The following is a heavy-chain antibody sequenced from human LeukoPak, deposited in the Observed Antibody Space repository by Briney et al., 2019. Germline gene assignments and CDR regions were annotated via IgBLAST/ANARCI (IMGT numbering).Heavy chain of an antibody. Sequence: GRSLRLSCAASGFTFSSYSMNWVRQAPGKGLEWVSSISSSSSYIYYADSVKGRFTISRDNAKNSLYLQMNSLRAEDTAVYYCARDHYQVSSGSYDWGQGTLVTVSS. D-gene: IGHD6-19*01. CDR3: ARDHYQVSSGSYD. CDR2: ISSSSSYI. CDR1: GFTFSSYS. J-gene: IGHJ4*02. V-gene: IGHV3-21*01.